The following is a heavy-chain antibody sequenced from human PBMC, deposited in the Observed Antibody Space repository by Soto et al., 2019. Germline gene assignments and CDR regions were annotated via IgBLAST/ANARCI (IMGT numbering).Heavy chain of an antibody. D-gene: IGHD2-8*01. CDR2: TYYRSKWYN. J-gene: IGHJ5*01. CDR3: VRLIGNRWLDL. CDR1: GDSVSSSSVT. V-gene: IGHV6-1*01. Sequence: TLSLTCAISGDSVSSSSVTWNWIRQSPSRGLEWLGRTYYRSKWYNDYAESVKSRITINPDTSKNQFSLHLNSVTPEDTAVYYCVRLIGNRWLDLWGQGTLVTVSS.